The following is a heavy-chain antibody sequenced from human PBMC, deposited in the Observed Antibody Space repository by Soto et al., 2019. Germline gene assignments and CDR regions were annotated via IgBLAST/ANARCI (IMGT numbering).Heavy chain of an antibody. J-gene: IGHJ6*02. CDR2: FDPEDGET. CDR3: ATVSTYYYGMDV. Sequence: ASVKVSCKVSGYTLTELSMHWVRQAPGIGLEGMGGFDPEDGETIYAQKFQGRVTMTEDTSTDTAYMELSSLRSEDTAVYYCATVSTYYYGMDVWGQGTTVTVSS. V-gene: IGHV1-24*01. CDR1: GYTLTELS.